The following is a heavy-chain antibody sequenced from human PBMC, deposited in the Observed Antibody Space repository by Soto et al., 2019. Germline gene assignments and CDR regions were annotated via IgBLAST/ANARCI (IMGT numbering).Heavy chain of an antibody. J-gene: IGHJ4*02. CDR3: ARERSRYDRSGYYRPDY. Sequence: QVQLVQSGAEVKKPGSSVKVSCKASGDTFSTYAISWVRQAPGQGLEWLGGIIPILGAPSYAQRFHGRVTITADKSTSTAYMELSSLRSEDTAVYYCARERSRYDRSGYYRPDYWGQGTLVTVSS. D-gene: IGHD3-22*01. V-gene: IGHV1-69*06. CDR1: GDTFSTYA. CDR2: IIPILGAP.